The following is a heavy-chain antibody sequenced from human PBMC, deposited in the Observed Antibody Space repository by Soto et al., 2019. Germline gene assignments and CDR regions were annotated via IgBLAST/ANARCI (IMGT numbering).Heavy chain of an antibody. CDR2: IYQSGVT. Sequence: NPSETLSLTCNMSGDSYSISTYSCSWIRQPPGKDLQWIGFIYQSGVTSYNPSLASRVSISLDRSNNQCSLKLKSVTAADTAVYFCAGMPYTSGLRFEPWGPGTLVTVSS. D-gene: IGHD6-19*01. CDR3: AGMPYTSGLRFEP. V-gene: IGHV4-30-2*01. J-gene: IGHJ5*02. CDR1: GDSYSISTYS.